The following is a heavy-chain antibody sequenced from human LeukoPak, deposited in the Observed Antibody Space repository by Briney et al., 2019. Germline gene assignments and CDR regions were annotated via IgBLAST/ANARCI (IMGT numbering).Heavy chain of an antibody. V-gene: IGHV1-18*01. CDR1: GYTFTSYG. D-gene: IGHD6-13*01. CDR3: ASYIAAASNWFDP. CDR2: ISAYNGNT. J-gene: IGHJ5*02. Sequence: ASVKVSCKASGYTFTSYGISWVRQAPGQGLEWMGWISAYNGNTNYAQKFQGRVTITTDESTSTAYMELSSLRSEDSAVYYCASYIAAASNWFDPWGQGTLVTVSS.